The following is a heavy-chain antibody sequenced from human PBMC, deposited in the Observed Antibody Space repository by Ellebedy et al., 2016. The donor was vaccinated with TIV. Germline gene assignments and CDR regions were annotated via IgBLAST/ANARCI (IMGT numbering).Heavy chain of an antibody. V-gene: IGHV1-69*13. D-gene: IGHD1-1*01. CDR1: GGTFSSYA. CDR2: IIPIFGTA. J-gene: IGHJ5*02. CDR3: ARSVPYWFDP. Sequence: SVKVSXXASGGTFSSYAISWVRQAPGQGLEWMGGIIPIFGTANYAQKFQGRVTITADESTGTAYMELSSLRSEDTAVYYCARSVPYWFDPWGQGTLVTVSS.